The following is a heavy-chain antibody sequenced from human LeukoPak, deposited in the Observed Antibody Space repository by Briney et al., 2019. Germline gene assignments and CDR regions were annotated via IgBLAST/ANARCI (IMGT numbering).Heavy chain of an antibody. J-gene: IGHJ5*02. D-gene: IGHD5-18*01. CDR2: ISSSSSYI. V-gene: IGHV3-21*01. CDR1: GFTFGSYS. CDR3: ARDYSYGSTLNWFDP. Sequence: GGSLRLSCAASGFTFGSYSMNWVRQAPGKGLEWVSSISSSSSYIYYADSVKGRFTISRDNAKNSLYLQMNSLRAEDTAVYYCARDYSYGSTLNWFDPWGQGTLVTVSS.